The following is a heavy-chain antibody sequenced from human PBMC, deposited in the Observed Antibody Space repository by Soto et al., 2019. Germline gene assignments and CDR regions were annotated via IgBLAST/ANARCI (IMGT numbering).Heavy chain of an antibody. Sequence: EVQLLESGGDLIQPGGSLRLSCVASGFTFSSYAMSWVRQAPGKGLEWVSVISDSGGSTYYADSVKGRFTISRDNSKNTLFLQMDSLRAEDTALYYCAKDMGAYSFEHWGQGTLVTVSS. CDR3: AKDMGAYSFEH. V-gene: IGHV3-23*01. D-gene: IGHD5-18*01. J-gene: IGHJ5*02. CDR2: ISDSGGST. CDR1: GFTFSSYA.